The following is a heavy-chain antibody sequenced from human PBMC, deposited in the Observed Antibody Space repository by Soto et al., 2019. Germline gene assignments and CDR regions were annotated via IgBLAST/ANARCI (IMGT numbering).Heavy chain of an antibody. CDR3: ARDRYYYDAFDI. D-gene: IGHD3-10*01. V-gene: IGHV4-59*01. J-gene: IGHJ3*02. Sequence: QVQLQESGPGLVKPSETLSLTCTVSGGSISSYYWSWIRQPPGKGLEWIGYIYYSGSTNYNPSLKRRVTISVDTSKNQFALKLSSVTAADTAVYYCARDRYYYDAFDIWGQGTMVTVSS. CDR2: IYYSGST. CDR1: GGSISSYY.